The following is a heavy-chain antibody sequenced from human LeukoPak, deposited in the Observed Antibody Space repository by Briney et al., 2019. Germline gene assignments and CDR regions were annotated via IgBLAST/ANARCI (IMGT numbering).Heavy chain of an antibody. V-gene: IGHV4-59*08. J-gene: IGHJ6*02. D-gene: IGHD1-1*01. Sequence: SETLSLTCTVSGGSISSYYWSWIRQPPGKGLEWIGYIYYSGSTNYNPSLKSRVTISVDTSENQFSLKLRSVTAADTAVYYCASTTSRYGNYGMDVWGQGTTVTVSS. CDR2: IYYSGST. CDR3: ASTTSRYGNYGMDV. CDR1: GGSISSYY.